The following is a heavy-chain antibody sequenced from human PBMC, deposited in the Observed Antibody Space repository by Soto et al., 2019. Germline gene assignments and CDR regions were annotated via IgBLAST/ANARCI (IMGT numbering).Heavy chain of an antibody. Sequence: EVQLVESGGGLVQPGRSLRLSCAASGFTFDDYAMHWVRQAPGKGLEWVSGISWNSGSIGYADYVKGRFTISRDNAKNSLYLQMNSLRAEDTALYYCAKDGSYCSSTSCYYYHYYMDVWGKGTTVTVSS. CDR3: AKDGSYCSSTSCYYYHYYMDV. CDR1: GFTFDDYA. D-gene: IGHD2-2*01. J-gene: IGHJ6*03. CDR2: ISWNSGSI. V-gene: IGHV3-9*01.